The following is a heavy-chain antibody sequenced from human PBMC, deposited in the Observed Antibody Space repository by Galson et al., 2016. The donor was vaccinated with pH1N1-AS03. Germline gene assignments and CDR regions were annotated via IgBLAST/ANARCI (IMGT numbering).Heavy chain of an antibody. D-gene: IGHD3-16*01. V-gene: IGHV3-53*01. CDR3: AREPWGSTQGEY. Sequence: SLRLSCAASGFTINNNYMSWVRQAPGKGLEWVSVIYGGGDTFYADSVKGRFTISRDNSKNTVDRQMNSLRVEDTAVYYCAREPWGSTQGEYWGQGTLVTVSS. J-gene: IGHJ4*02. CDR2: IYGGGDT. CDR1: GFTINNNY.